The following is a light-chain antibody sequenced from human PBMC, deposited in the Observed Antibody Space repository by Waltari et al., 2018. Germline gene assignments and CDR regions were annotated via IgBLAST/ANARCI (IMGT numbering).Light chain of an antibody. CDR2: PAS. J-gene: IGKJ5*01. V-gene: IGKV1-9*01. CDR3: QQRHSYPIT. Sequence: DIQLTQSPSFLSASVGDRVTITCRSSQGISILLAWYQQKAGKAPQLLIPPASTVQGGVPSRFSGSGSGTDFTLTISSLQPEDFATYYCQQRHSYPITFGQGTRLDIK. CDR1: QGISIL.